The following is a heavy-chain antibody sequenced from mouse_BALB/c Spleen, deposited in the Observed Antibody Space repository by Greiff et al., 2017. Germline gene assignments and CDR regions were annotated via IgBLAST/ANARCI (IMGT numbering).Heavy chain of an antibody. CDR1: GYTFTSYW. J-gene: IGHJ3*01. CDR3: ARPDGLLFAY. CDR2: INPSTGYT. Sequence: QVQLQQSGAELAKPGASVKMSCKASGYTFTSYWMHWVKQRPGQGLEWIGYINPSTGYTEYNQKFKDKATLTADKSSSTAYMQLSSLTSEDSAVYYCARPDGLLFAYWGQGTLVTVSA. V-gene: IGHV1-7*01. D-gene: IGHD2-3*01.